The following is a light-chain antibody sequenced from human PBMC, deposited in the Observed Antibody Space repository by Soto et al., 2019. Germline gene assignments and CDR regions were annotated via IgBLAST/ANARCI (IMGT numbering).Light chain of an antibody. V-gene: IGKV3-20*01. CDR2: GAS. CDR3: QQYAASPIT. Sequence: EIVLTQSPGTLSLSPGERATLTCRASQSVGNNYLAWYQRKPGQAPRLLIHGASSRATGIPDRFSGSGSATDFALTISRLEPEDFAVFYCQQYAASPITFGGGTKVEIK. CDR1: QSVGNNY. J-gene: IGKJ4*01.